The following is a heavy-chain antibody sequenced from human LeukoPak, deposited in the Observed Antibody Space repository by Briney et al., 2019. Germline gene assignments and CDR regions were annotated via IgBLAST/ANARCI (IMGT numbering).Heavy chain of an antibody. CDR1: GFTVITNY. D-gene: IGHD1-26*01. V-gene: IGHV3-66*01. J-gene: IGHJ4*02. Sequence: GGSLRLSCAVSGFTVITNYINWVRQAPGKGLEWASVIFPGGETYYADSVKGRFSISRDNSKNTVYLQMSSLRADDTAVYYCARDQTTDDGSYQFDYWGQGTLVTVSS. CDR2: IFPGGET. CDR3: ARDQTTDDGSYQFDY.